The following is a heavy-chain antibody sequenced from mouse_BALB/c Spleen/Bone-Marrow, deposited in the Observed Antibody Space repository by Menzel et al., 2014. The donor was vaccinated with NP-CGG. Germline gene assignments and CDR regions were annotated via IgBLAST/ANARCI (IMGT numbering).Heavy chain of an antibody. V-gene: IGHV5-12-2*01. CDR3: ARHGYYGRRAMDY. J-gene: IGHJ4*01. D-gene: IGHD1-1*01. CDR1: GFTFSSYT. Sequence: EVKLMESGGGLVQPGGSLKLSCAASGFTFSSYTMSWVRQTPEKRLEWVAYISNGGGSTYYPDTVKGRFTISRANAKNTLYLQMSSLKSEDTAMYYCARHGYYGRRAMDYWGQGTSVTVSS. CDR2: ISNGGGST.